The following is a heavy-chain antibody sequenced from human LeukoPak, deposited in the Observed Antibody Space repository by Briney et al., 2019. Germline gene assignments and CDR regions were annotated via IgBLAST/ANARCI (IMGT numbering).Heavy chain of an antibody. CDR2: IYSSGGT. V-gene: IGHV3-53*01. Sequence: GGSLRLSCEASGFSVSNTYMSWVRQAPGKGLEWVSVIYSSGGTFYSDSVKGRFTISRDSSKNTLYLQMSSLRVDDTAVYYCARDSSGPAFWGQGTLVTVSS. D-gene: IGHD6-19*01. CDR3: ARDSSGPAF. J-gene: IGHJ4*02. CDR1: GFSVSNTY.